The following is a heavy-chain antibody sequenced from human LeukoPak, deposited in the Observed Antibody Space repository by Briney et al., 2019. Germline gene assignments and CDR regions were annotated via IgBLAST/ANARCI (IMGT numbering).Heavy chain of an antibody. CDR1: GXPIADFA. J-gene: IGHJ4*02. V-gene: IGHV3-43*02. Sequence: GGSLRLSCVASGXPIADFAMHWVRQAPGKGLEWVSLISGDGVSTFYADSVKGRFSISRDNSKNSLSLEMDSLRTEDTAMYYCARESGKFDYWGQGTLVAVSS. CDR2: ISGDGVST. CDR3: ARESGKFDY.